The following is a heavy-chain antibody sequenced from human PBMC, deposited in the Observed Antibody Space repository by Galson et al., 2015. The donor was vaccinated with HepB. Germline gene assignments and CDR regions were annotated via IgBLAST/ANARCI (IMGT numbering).Heavy chain of an antibody. D-gene: IGHD1-26*01. J-gene: IGHJ3*02. CDR2: ISVYNPNT. V-gene: IGHV1-18*01. Sequence: SVKVSCKALGYPFTSYGISWVRQAPGQGLEWMGWISVYNPNTSYARKLQGRVTMTTDTSTSTAYMELRSLRSDDTAMYYSARDSGSYLFDMWGQGTMVIVSS. CDR3: ARDSGSYLFDM. CDR1: GYPFTSYG.